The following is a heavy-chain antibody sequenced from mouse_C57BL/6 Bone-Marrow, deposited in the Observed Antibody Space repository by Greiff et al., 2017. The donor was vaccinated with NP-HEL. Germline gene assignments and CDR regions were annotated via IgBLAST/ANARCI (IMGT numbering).Heavy chain of an antibody. D-gene: IGHD1-1*01. V-gene: IGHV6-6*01. CDR2: IRNKANNHAT. Sequence: EVMLVESGGGLVQPGGSMKLSCAASGFTFSDAWMDWVRQSPEKGLEWVAEIRNKANNHATYYAESVKGRFTISRDASKSSVYRQMNSLRAEDTGIYYCTPTVVRAMDYWGQGTSVTVSS. CDR3: TPTVVRAMDY. CDR1: GFTFSDAW. J-gene: IGHJ4*01.